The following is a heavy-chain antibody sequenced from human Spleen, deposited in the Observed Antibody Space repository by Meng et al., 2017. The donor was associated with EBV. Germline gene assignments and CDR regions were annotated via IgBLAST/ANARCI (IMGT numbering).Heavy chain of an antibody. CDR1: GGSISSGNYY. CDR3: ARAEWSAPYYFDY. CDR2: ISNSGST. Sequence: QGQLPASGPGLVKPSQTLSRTCDVSGGSISSGNYYWSWIRQPPGKGLEWIGYISNSGSTYYNPSLKSRVTISVDTSENQFSLKLSSVTAADTAVYFCARAEWSAPYYFDYWGQGTLVTVSS. J-gene: IGHJ4*02. V-gene: IGHV4-30-4*01. D-gene: IGHD3-3*01.